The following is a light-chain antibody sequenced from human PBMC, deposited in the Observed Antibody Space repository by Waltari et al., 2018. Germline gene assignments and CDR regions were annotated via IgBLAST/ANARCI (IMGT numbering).Light chain of an antibody. V-gene: IGKV1-12*01. CDR1: QAIRNW. CDR3: QQANSFPIT. Sequence: IQMTQSPSSVSASVGDRVTITCRASQAIRNWLTWYQHKPGQAPKLLIYTASTLHSGVPSRFSGSGSGTDFTLTISSLQPEDFATYYCQQANSFPITFGGGTKVEI. CDR2: TAS. J-gene: IGKJ4*01.